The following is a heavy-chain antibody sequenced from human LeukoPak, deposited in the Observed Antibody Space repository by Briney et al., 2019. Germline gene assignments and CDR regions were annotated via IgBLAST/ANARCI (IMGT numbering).Heavy chain of an antibody. CDR3: ARVGDIVVALGFDP. V-gene: IGHV4-4*02. D-gene: IGHD2-2*01. CDR1: GGSISSSNW. Sequence: PSETLSLTCAVSGGSISSSNWWSWVRQPPGKGLEWIGEIYHSGSTNYNPSLKSRVTISVDKSKNQFSLKLSSVTAADTAVYYCARVGDIVVALGFDPWGQGTLVTVSS. CDR2: IYHSGST. J-gene: IGHJ5*02.